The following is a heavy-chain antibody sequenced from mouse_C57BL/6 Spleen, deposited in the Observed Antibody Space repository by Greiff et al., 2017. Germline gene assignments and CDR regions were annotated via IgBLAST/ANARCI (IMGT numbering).Heavy chain of an antibody. V-gene: IGHV1-18*01. CDR3: AREGITTVVAQDWYFDV. J-gene: IGHJ1*03. D-gene: IGHD1-1*01. Sequence: EVQLQQSGPELVKPGASVKIPCKASGYTFTDYNMDWVKQSHGKSLEWIGDINPNNGGTIYNQKFKGKATLTVDKSSSTAYMELRSLTSEDTAVYYCAREGITTVVAQDWYFDVWGTGTTVTVSS. CDR2: INPNNGGT. CDR1: GYTFTDYN.